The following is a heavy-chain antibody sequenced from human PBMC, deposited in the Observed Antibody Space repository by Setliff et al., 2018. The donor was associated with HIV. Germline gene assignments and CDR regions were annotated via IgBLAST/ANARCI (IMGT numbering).Heavy chain of an antibody. CDR2: INPSGGST. CDR1: GYTFTSYY. CDR3: AGTAGWELPPRLYYYYYYMDV. D-gene: IGHD1-26*01. V-gene: IGHV1-46*01. J-gene: IGHJ6*03. Sequence: GASVKVSCKASGYTFTSYYMHWVRQAPGQGLEWMGIINPSGGSTSYAQKFQGRITMTRDTSTSPVYMELSSLRSKDTAVYYCAGTAGWELPPRLYYYYYYMDVWGKGTTVTVSS.